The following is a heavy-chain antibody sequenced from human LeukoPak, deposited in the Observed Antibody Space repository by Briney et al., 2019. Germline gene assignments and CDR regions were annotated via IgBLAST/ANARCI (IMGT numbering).Heavy chain of an antibody. Sequence: GGSLRLSCAASGFTFSRFWMSWVRQAPGKGLEWVANIKQDGSEKYYVDSVKGRFTISRDNAKNSLYPQMNSLRAEDTAVYYCATYSSSWYAAFDYWGQGTLVTVSS. CDR3: ATYSSSWYAAFDY. V-gene: IGHV3-7*02. J-gene: IGHJ4*02. CDR2: IKQDGSEK. D-gene: IGHD6-13*01. CDR1: GFTFSRFW.